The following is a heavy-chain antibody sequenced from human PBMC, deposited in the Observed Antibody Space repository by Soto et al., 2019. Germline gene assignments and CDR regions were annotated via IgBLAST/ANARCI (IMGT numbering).Heavy chain of an antibody. V-gene: IGHV3-33*01. Sequence: QVQLVESGGGVVQPGRSLRLSCAASGFTFSNYGMHWVRQAPGKGLEWVAVIWYDGSNKYYADSVKGRFTISRDNSTNTLDLQMISLRAEDTAVYYCARTAFYYDSNGYFFDYWGQGTLVTVSS. J-gene: IGHJ4*02. D-gene: IGHD3-22*01. CDR1: GFTFSNYG. CDR2: IWYDGSNK. CDR3: ARTAFYYDSNGYFFDY.